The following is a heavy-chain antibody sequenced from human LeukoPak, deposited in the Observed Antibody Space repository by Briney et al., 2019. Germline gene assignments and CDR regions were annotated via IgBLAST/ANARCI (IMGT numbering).Heavy chain of an antibody. Sequence: PGGSLRLSCVASGFTFSSYGMHWVRQAPGKGLEWVAVIWYNGSNKYYADSVKGRFTISKDSSKNTVYLQMNSLRAEDTAVYYCARPSYYGSESQLYYFGYWGQGTLVTVSS. CDR3: ARPSYYGSESQLYYFGY. CDR1: GFTFSSYG. J-gene: IGHJ4*02. D-gene: IGHD3-10*01. V-gene: IGHV3-33*01. CDR2: IWYNGSNK.